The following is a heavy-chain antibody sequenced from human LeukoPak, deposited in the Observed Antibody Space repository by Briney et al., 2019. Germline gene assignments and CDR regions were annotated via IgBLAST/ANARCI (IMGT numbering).Heavy chain of an antibody. CDR2: IYTSGST. CDR1: GGSISSGSYY. J-gene: IGHJ6*04. Sequence: SQTLSLTCTVSGGSISSGSYYWSWIRQPAGKGLEWIGRIYTSGSTNYNPSLKSRVTISVDTSKNQFSLKLSSVTAADTAVYYCARAGVTGTTQAWGKGTTVTVPS. CDR3: ARAGVTGTTQA. D-gene: IGHD1-14*01. V-gene: IGHV4-61*02.